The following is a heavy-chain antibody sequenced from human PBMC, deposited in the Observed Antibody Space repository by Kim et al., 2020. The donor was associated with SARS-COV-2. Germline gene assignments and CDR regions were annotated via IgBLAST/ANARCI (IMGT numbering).Heavy chain of an antibody. Sequence: GGSLRLSCTVSGLTFIDYGMHWVRQAPGKGLEWVAVISFDESNKFYGDSVKGRFTISRDNSRNTLYLEMNNTRPEDAGIYYCAADPNASGWY. CDR3: AADPNASGWY. CDR2: ISFDESNK. V-gene: IGHV3-33*05. CDR1: GLTFIDYG. J-gene: IGHJ2*01. D-gene: IGHD6-19*01.